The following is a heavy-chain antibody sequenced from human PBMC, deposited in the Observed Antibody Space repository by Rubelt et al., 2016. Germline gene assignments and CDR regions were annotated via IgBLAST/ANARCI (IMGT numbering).Heavy chain of an antibody. Sequence: QVQLQQWGAGLLKPSETLSLTCAVYGGSFSGYYWSWIRQPPGKGLEWIGEINHSGSTTYNPSLTSRVTISKDTSKNQFHLRLTAGTAAETAIYYGARDRRTDKVSYDAFDSWGQGTMVTVSS. D-gene: IGHD5-18*01. V-gene: IGHV4-34*01. CDR3: ARDRRTDKVSYDAFDS. J-gene: IGHJ3*02. CDR2: INHSGST. CDR1: GGSFSGYY.